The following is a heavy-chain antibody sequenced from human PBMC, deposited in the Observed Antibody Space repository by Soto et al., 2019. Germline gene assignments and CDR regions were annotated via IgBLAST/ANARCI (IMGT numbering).Heavy chain of an antibody. V-gene: IGHV3-30*18. CDR3: AKRGPHVLRYFDWLAGYYYYGMDV. Sequence: PGGSLRLSCAASDFTFSSYGIHWVRQAPGKGLEWVAVISYDGSNKQYGDSVKGRLTMSRDNSKNTVHLQMSSLRVEDTAVYYCAKRGPHVLRYFDWLAGYYYYGMDVWGQGTTVTVSS. D-gene: IGHD3-9*01. CDR1: DFTFSSYG. CDR2: ISYDGSNK. J-gene: IGHJ6*02.